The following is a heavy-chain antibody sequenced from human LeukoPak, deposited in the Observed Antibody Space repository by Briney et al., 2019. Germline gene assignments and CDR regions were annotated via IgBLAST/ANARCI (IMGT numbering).Heavy chain of an antibody. Sequence: GRSLRLSCAASGFTFRSYAMHWVRQAPGKGLEWVALISNDANHKYYADSVKGRFTISRDNSKNTLFVQMNSLRAEDTAVYYCARDLWSAAARPNWYFDLWGRGTLVTVSS. CDR1: GFTFRSYA. CDR3: ARDLWSAAARPNWYFDL. D-gene: IGHD6-6*01. J-gene: IGHJ2*01. CDR2: ISNDANHK. V-gene: IGHV3-30-3*01.